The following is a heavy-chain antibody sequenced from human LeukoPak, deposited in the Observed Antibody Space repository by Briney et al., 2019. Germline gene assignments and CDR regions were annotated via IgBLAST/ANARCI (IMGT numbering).Heavy chain of an antibody. V-gene: IGHV4-38-2*02. Sequence: SETLSLTCTVSGYSISSGYYWAWIRQPPGKGLEWIGSNYHSGSIYYNPSLESRVTISVDTSKNRFSLKLTSVTAADTAVYYCARDGIATAFYFWGQGALVTVSS. CDR3: ARDGIATAFYF. CDR2: NYHSGSI. J-gene: IGHJ4*02. CDR1: GYSISSGYY. D-gene: IGHD6-13*01.